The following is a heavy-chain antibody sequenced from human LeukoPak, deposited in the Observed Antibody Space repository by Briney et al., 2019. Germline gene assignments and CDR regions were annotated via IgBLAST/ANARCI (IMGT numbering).Heavy chain of an antibody. CDR1: GGSISSYY. Sequence: PSETLSLTCTVSGGSISSYYWSWLRQPPGKGLEWIGYSYYSGSNNYNPSLKSRVTISVDTSKNQFSLKLSSVTAADTAVYYCARARGFGELFDYWGQGTLVTVSS. D-gene: IGHD3-10*01. V-gene: IGHV4-59*01. J-gene: IGHJ4*02. CDR3: ARARGFGELFDY. CDR2: SYYSGSN.